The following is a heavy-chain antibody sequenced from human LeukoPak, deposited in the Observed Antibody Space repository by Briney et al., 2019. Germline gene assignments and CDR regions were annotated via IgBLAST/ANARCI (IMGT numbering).Heavy chain of an antibody. D-gene: IGHD3-9*01. J-gene: IGHJ6*03. V-gene: IGHV4-34*01. CDR1: GGSFSGYY. Sequence: SETLSLTCAVYGGSFSGYYWSWTRQPPGKGLEWIGEINHSGSTNYNPSLKSRVTISVDTSKNQFSLKLSSVTAADTAVYYCARFLAGTRHFHFYYYMDVWGKGTTVTISS. CDR3: ARFLAGTRHFHFYYYMDV. CDR2: INHSGST.